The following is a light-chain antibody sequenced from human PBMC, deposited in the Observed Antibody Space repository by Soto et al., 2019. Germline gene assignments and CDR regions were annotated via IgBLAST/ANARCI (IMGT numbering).Light chain of an antibody. V-gene: IGKV1-39*01. CDR2: VAS. CDR1: QSIDTH. J-gene: IGKJ2*01. Sequence: DIQMTQSPSSLSASVRDRVTITCRASQSIDTHLVWYQQKPATAPKILIYVASSLESGVPSRFSGSGFGTDFTLTINNLQPEDFATYYCQQSYTYVRTFGQGTKVQIK. CDR3: QQSYTYVRT.